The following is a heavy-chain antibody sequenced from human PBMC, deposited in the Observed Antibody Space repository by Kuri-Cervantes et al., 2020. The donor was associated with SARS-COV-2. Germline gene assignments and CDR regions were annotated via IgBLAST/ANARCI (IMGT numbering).Heavy chain of an antibody. CDR3: ARIPPGQYCSGGSCYG. V-gene: IGHV3-21*01. Sequence: GGSLRLSCAASGFTFSSYGMHWVRQAPGKGLEWVSSISSSSSYIYYADSVKGRFTISRDNAKDSLYLQMNSLRAEDTAVYYCARIPPGQYCSGGSCYGWGQGTLVTVSS. J-gene: IGHJ4*02. CDR1: GFTFSSYG. D-gene: IGHD2-15*01. CDR2: ISSSSSYI.